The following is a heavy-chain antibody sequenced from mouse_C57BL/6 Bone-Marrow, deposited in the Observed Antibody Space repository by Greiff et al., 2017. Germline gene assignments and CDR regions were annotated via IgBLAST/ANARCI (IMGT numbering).Heavy chain of an antibody. CDR1: GYTFTSYW. CDR3: ARFSFYYGSYFDY. V-gene: IGHV1-64*01. Sequence: VQLQQSGAELVKPGASVKLSCKVSGYTFTSYWMHWVKQRPGQGLEWIGMIHPNSGSTNYNEKFKSKATLTVDKSSSTAYMQLSSLTSEDSAVYYCARFSFYYGSYFDYWGQGTTLTVSS. J-gene: IGHJ2*01. CDR2: IHPNSGST. D-gene: IGHD1-1*01.